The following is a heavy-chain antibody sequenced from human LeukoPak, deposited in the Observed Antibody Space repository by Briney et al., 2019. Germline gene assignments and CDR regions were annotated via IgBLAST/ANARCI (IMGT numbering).Heavy chain of an antibody. V-gene: IGHV3-21*01. CDR3: AKSTIRTYCGGDCYPTPYDY. Sequence: PGGSLRLSCAASGFTFRSYSMNWVRQAPGKGLEWVSSISSTSNDIYYADSVKGRFTISRDNAKNSLYLQMNSLRAEDTAVYYCAKSTIRTYCGGDCYPTPYDYWGQGTLVTVSS. CDR2: ISSTSNDI. J-gene: IGHJ4*02. CDR1: GFTFRSYS. D-gene: IGHD2-21*02.